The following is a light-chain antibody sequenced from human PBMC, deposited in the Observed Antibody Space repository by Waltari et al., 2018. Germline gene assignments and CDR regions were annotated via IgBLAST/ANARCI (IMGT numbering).Light chain of an antibody. Sequence: QSVLPQPPSASGTPGQRVTISCSGSSSNIGSNTVNWYQQLPGTAPKLLIYSNNQRPSGVPDRSSGSKSGTSASLAISGLQSEDEADYYCAAWDDSLNGPWVFGGGTKLTVL. CDR1: SSNIGSNT. J-gene: IGLJ3*02. CDR3: AAWDDSLNGPWV. V-gene: IGLV1-44*01. CDR2: SNN.